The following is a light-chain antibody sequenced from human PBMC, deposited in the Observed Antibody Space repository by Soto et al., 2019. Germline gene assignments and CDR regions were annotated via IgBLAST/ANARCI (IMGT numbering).Light chain of an antibody. Sequence: DIQLTQSPSSLSASVGDRITITCRPSQSISRYLNWYQQRPGTAPKVLIFGANSLQSGVPSRFSGSGSGTEFTLTISSLQPEDFATYYCQQNYGTPGTFGQGTKVDVK. CDR1: QSISRY. V-gene: IGKV1-39*01. CDR3: QQNYGTPGT. J-gene: IGKJ1*01. CDR2: GAN.